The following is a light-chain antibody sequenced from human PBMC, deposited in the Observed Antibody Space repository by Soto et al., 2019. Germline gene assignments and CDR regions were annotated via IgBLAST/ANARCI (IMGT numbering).Light chain of an antibody. Sequence: EIVLTQSPATLSLSPGERATLSCRASQSVSSYFAWYQQKPGQAPRLLIYAASNRATGIPARFSGSASGTDFTLSISSLEPEDFAVYYCQQRSNWPPTFGQGTKVEIK. J-gene: IGKJ1*01. CDR3: QQRSNWPPT. CDR2: AAS. V-gene: IGKV3-11*01. CDR1: QSVSSY.